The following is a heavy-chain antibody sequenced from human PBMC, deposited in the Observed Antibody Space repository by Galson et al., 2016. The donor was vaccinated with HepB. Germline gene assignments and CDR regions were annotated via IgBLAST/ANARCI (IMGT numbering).Heavy chain of an antibody. V-gene: IGHV1-3*01. CDR2: IYAGNGNT. J-gene: IGHJ4*02. CDR1: GYSFTNYA. D-gene: IGHD3-10*01. CDR3: ARWARPMAKWAFDY. Sequence: SVKVSCKASGYSFTNYAMHWVRQAPGQRLEWMGWIYAGNGNTRYSQMFQGRVTISTDASASTGYMELSSLRSEDTAVYYCARWARPMAKWAFDYWGQGSLVTGSS.